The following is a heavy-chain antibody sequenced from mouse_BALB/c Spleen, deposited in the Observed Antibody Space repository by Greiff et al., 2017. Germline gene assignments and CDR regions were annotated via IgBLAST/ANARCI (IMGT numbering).Heavy chain of an antibody. CDR1: GFTFSSFG. D-gene: IGHD1-1*02. CDR2: ISSGSSTI. Sequence: EVQGVESGGGLVQPGGSRKLSCAASGFTFSSFGMHWVRQAPEKGLEWVAYISSGSSTIYYADTVKGRFTISRDNPKNTLFLQMTSLRSEDTAMYYCASGSYDWYFDVWGAGTTVTVSS. CDR3: ASGSYDWYFDV. J-gene: IGHJ1*01. V-gene: IGHV5-17*02.